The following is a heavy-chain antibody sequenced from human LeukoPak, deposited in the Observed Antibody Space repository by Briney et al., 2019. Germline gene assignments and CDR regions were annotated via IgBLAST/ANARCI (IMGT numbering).Heavy chain of an antibody. D-gene: IGHD1-26*01. CDR2: IYYSGST. V-gene: IGHV4-30-4*08. CDR3: ATRIVGAAQLDY. J-gene: IGHJ4*02. Sequence: SETLSLTCTVSGGSISSGDYYWSWIRQPPGKGLEWIGYIYYSGSTYYNPSLKSRVTISVDTSKNQFSLKLSSVTAADTAVYYCATRIVGAAQLDYWGQGTLVTVSS. CDR1: GGSISSGDYY.